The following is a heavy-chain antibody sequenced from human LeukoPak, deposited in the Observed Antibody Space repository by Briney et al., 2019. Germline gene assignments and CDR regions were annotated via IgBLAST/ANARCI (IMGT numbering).Heavy chain of an antibody. V-gene: IGHV1-46*01. D-gene: IGHD6-13*01. Sequence: ASVKVSCKASGYTFTSYYMHWVRQAPGQGLEWMGIINPSGGSTSYAQKFQGRVTMTRDMSTSTVYMELSSLRSEDTAVYYCARDLKFIAAAGTGYYYYYMDVWGKGTTVTVSS. CDR2: INPSGGST. CDR3: ARDLKFIAAAGTGYYYYYMDV. CDR1: GYTFTSYY. J-gene: IGHJ6*03.